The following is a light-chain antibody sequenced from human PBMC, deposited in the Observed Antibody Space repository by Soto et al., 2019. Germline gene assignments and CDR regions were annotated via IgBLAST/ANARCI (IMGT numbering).Light chain of an antibody. V-gene: IGKV1-5*01. Sequence: DIQMTQSPSTLSASVGDRVTITCRASQSISNWLAWYQQKPGKAPNLLIYDASSLKSGVPSRFSGSGSGAEFTLTISSLQSDDFATYYCQQYNSHWYTFGQGTKLEIK. CDR1: QSISNW. J-gene: IGKJ2*01. CDR2: DAS. CDR3: QQYNSHWYT.